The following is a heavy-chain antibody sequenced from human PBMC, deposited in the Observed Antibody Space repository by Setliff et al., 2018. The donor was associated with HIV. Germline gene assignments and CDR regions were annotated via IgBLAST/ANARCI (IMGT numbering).Heavy chain of an antibody. CDR2: ISSSSSYI. CDR1: GFTFSSYS. V-gene: IGHV3-21*01. D-gene: IGHD5-18*01. J-gene: IGHJ4*02. Sequence: GESLKISCAASGFTFSSYSMNWVRQAPGKGLEWVSSISSSSSYIYYADSVKGRFTISRDNAKNSLYLQMNSLRAEDTAVYYCARDYKVTPQFDYWGQGTLVTVSS. CDR3: ARDYKVTPQFDY.